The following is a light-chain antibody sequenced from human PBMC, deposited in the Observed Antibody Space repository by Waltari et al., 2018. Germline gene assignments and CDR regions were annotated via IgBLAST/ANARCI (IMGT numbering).Light chain of an antibody. J-gene: IGKJ3*01. CDR2: SAS. CDR1: QGISSY. Sequence: IQLTQSPSFLSASVGDRVTITCRASQGISSYLAWYQQKPGKAPKLLIYSASTLQIGVPTRFSGRGSGTEFTLTISSLQPEDVATYYCQHLSSYLFTFDPGTKVDIK. V-gene: IGKV1-9*01. CDR3: QHLSSYLFT.